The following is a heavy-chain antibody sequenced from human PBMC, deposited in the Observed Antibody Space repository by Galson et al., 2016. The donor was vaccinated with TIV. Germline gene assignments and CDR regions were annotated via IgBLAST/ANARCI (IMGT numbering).Heavy chain of an antibody. CDR3: ARHSGAVAGYDYGMDV. Sequence: CAISGDSVSSNSAAWNWVRQSPSRGLEWLGRTYYRSRWYYDYKVSVKSRITINPDTSKNQFSLQLNSVTPEDTAVYYCARHSGAVAGYDYGMDVWGQGTTVTVSS. CDR2: TYYRSRWYY. V-gene: IGHV6-1*01. J-gene: IGHJ6*02. D-gene: IGHD6-19*01. CDR1: GDSVSSNSAA.